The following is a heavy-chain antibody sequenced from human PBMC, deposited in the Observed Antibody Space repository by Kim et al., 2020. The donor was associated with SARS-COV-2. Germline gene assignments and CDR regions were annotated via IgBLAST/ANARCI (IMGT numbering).Heavy chain of an antibody. V-gene: IGHV4-59*09. D-gene: IGHD6-13*01. Sequence: NSNPSLKSRVTISVDTSKTQFSLKLSSVTAADTAVYYCARGRAAAGAFDIWGQGTMVTVSS. J-gene: IGHJ3*02. CDR3: ARGRAAAGAFDI.